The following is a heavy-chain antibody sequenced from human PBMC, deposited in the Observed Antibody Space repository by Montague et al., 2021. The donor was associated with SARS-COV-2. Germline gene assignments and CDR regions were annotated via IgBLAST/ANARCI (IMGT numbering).Heavy chain of an antibody. CDR3: ARIPGRGTAMDQYYYYDGMDV. J-gene: IGHJ6*02. CDR2: IDWDDDK. Sequence: PALVKPTQTLTLTCTFSGFSLSTSGLCVSWIRQPPGKALEWLALIDWDDDKYYSTSLKTRLTISKDTSKNQVVLTMTNMDPVDTATYYCARIPGRGTAMDQYYYYDGMDVWGQGTTVTVSS. D-gene: IGHD5-18*01. V-gene: IGHV2-70*01. CDR1: GFSLSTSGLC.